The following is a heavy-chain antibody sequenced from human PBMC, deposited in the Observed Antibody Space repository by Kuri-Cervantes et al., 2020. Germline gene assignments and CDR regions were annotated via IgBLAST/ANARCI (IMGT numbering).Heavy chain of an antibody. J-gene: IGHJ4*01. V-gene: IGHV4-59*08. Sequence: SETLSLTCTVSGGSISSYYWSWIRQPPGKGLEWIGYIYYSGSTNYNPSLKSRVTISVDTSKNQFSLKLSSVTAADTAVYYCARVASPTNYYDSSGYRFDYWGHGTLVTVSS. D-gene: IGHD3-22*01. CDR3: ARVASPTNYYDSSGYRFDY. CDR2: IYYSGST. CDR1: GGSISSYY.